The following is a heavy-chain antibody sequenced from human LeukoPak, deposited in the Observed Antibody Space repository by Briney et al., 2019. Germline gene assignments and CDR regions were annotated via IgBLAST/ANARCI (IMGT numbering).Heavy chain of an antibody. CDR2: INPDDEST. D-gene: IGHD5-18*01. V-gene: IGHV3-74*01. Sequence: GGSLRLSCAASGFTFRKYWLHWVRQAPGKGLVWVSRINPDDESTSYADSVKGRFTISRDNAKSTLYLQMNSLRAEDTAVYYCLTIVETAIDAFDIWGQGTKVTVSS. CDR1: GFTFRKYW. CDR3: LTIVETAIDAFDI. J-gene: IGHJ3*02.